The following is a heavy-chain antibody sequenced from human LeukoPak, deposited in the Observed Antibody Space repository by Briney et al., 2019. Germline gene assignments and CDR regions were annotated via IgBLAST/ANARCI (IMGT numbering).Heavy chain of an antibody. V-gene: IGHV1-2*06. D-gene: IGHD3-22*01. CDR3: ARGLIVVRNWFDP. J-gene: IGHJ5*02. CDR1: GYTFTGYY. Sequence: ASVKVSCKASGYTFTGYYMHWVRQAPGQGLEWMGRINPNSGGTNYAQKFQGRVTMTRDTSVSTAYMELSRLRSDDTAVYYCARGLIVVRNWFDPWGQGTLVTVSS. CDR2: INPNSGGT.